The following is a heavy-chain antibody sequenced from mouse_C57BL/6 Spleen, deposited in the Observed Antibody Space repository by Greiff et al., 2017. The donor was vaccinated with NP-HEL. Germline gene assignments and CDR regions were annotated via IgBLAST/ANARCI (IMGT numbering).Heavy chain of an antibody. V-gene: IGHV1-5*01. D-gene: IGHD1-1*01. CDR3: TRGQFITGYFDV. J-gene: IGHJ1*03. Sequence: VQLQQSGTVLARPGASVKMSCKTSGYTFTSYWMHWVKQRPGQGLEWIGAIYPGNSDTSYNQKFQGKAKLTAVTSASTTYMERSSLTNSDSAVYYCTRGQFITGYFDVWGTGTTVTVSS. CDR2: IYPGNSDT. CDR1: GYTFTSYW.